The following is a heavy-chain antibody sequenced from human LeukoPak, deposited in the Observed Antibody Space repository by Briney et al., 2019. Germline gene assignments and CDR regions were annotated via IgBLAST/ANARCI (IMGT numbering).Heavy chain of an antibody. CDR1: GFTFSSYA. Sequence: GGSLRLSCAASGFTFSSYAMHWVRQAPGKGLEWVAVISYDGSNKYYADSVKGRFTISRDNSKNTLYLQMNSLRAEDTAVYYCARDYFPRWVTSIDYWGQGTLDTVSS. D-gene: IGHD4-17*01. V-gene: IGHV3-30*04. CDR2: ISYDGSNK. CDR3: ARDYFPRWVTSIDY. J-gene: IGHJ4*02.